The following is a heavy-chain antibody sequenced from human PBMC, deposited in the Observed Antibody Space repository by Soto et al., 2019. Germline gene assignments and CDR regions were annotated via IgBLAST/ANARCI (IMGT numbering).Heavy chain of an antibody. J-gene: IGHJ3*02. Sequence: SETLSLTCTVSGGSISSYYWSWIRQPPGKGLEWIGYIYYSGSTNYNPSLKSRVTISVDTSKNQFSLKLSSVTAADTAVYYCARTGVHDAFDIWGQGTMVTVSS. CDR1: GGSISSYY. D-gene: IGHD3-10*01. V-gene: IGHV4-59*01. CDR3: ARTGVHDAFDI. CDR2: IYYSGST.